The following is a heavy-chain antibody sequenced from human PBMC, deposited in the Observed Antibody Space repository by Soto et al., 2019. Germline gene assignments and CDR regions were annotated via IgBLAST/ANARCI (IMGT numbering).Heavy chain of an antibody. Sequence: QVQLVESGGGVVQPGRSLRLSCAASGFTFSSYGMHWVRQAPGKGLEWVAVIWYDGSNKYYADSVKGRFTISRDNSKNALYLQMHSQRAEDTAVYYCERWPRRDGYNFYYYYGMDVWGQGTTVTVSS. D-gene: IGHD5-12*01. CDR3: ERWPRRDGYNFYYYYGMDV. J-gene: IGHJ6*02. V-gene: IGHV3-33*01. CDR2: IWYDGSNK. CDR1: GFTFSSYG.